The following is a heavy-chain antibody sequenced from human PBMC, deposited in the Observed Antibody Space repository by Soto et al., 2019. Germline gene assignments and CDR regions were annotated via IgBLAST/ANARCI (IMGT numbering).Heavy chain of an antibody. J-gene: IGHJ4*02. V-gene: IGHV3-23*01. CDR1: GFTFSSHA. CDR3: AKDPRDGYNPDYFDY. Sequence: EVQLLESGGGLVQPGGSLRLSCAASGFTFSSHAMSWVRQAPGKGLEWVSAISGSGGSTYYADSVKGRFTISRDNSKNTLYLQMNSLRAEDTAVYYCAKDPRDGYNPDYFDYWGQGTLVTVSS. D-gene: IGHD5-12*01. CDR2: ISGSGGST.